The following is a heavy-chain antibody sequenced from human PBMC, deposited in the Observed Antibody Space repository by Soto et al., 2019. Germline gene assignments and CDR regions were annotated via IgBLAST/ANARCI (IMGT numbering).Heavy chain of an antibody. D-gene: IGHD1-26*01. CDR3: ARLREGWEFPY. CDR2: ISSSSRTI. CDR1: GFTFSSYS. Sequence: EVQLVESGGGLVQPGGSLRLSCAASGFTFSSYSMNWVRQAPGKGLEWVSYISSSSRTIYYADSVKGRFTISRDNGKNALHLQMNNLRVEDTAVYYCARLREGWEFPYWCQGTLVTVSS. V-gene: IGHV3-48*01. J-gene: IGHJ1*01.